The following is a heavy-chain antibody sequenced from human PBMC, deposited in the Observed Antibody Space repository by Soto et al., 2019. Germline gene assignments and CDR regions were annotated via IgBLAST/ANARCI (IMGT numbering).Heavy chain of an antibody. CDR3: ARDQGYYDSSGYFDF. V-gene: IGHV3-11*01. Sequence: PGGSLRLSCAPSGFTSSDYYMSWNRQAPGKGLEWVSYISSSGSIIYYADSVKGRFTISRDNAKNLLYLQMNTLRAEDTAVYYCARDQGYYDSSGYFDFWGQGTLVTVSS. D-gene: IGHD3-22*01. CDR2: ISSSGSII. J-gene: IGHJ4*02. CDR1: GFTSSDYY.